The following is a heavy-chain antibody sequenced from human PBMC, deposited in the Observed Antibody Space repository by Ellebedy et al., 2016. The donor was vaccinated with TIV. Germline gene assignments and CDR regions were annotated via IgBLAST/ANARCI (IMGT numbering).Heavy chain of an antibody. CDR2: ISSGSTVI. CDR1: GFTFTSYS. Sequence: GESLKISCAASGFTFTSYSMNWVRQAQGKGLEWVSYISSGSTVIYYADSVKGRFTISRDNANNSLYLQMNNLRAEDTAVYYCARDGGRFFDYWGQGTLVTVSS. J-gene: IGHJ4*02. V-gene: IGHV3-48*04. D-gene: IGHD3-3*01. CDR3: ARDGGRFFDY.